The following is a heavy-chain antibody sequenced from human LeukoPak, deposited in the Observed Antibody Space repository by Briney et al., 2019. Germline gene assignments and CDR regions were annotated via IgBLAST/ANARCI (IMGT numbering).Heavy chain of an antibody. Sequence: SETLSLTCTVSGGSISSYYWSGIRQPPGKGLEWIGYIYYSGSTNYNPSLKSRVTISVDTSKNQFSLKLSSVTAADTAVYYCARSIRGVDYWGQGTLVTVSS. CDR2: IYYSGST. CDR1: GGSISSYY. CDR3: ARSIRGVDY. D-gene: IGHD3-10*01. V-gene: IGHV4-59*01. J-gene: IGHJ4*02.